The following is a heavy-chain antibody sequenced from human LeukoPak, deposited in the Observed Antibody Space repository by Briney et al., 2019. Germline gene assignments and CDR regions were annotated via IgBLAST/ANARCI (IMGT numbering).Heavy chain of an antibody. J-gene: IGHJ6*02. CDR1: GYTFTNFG. Sequence: ASVKVSCKASGYTFTNFGISWVRQAPGQGLEWMGWISAYNGNTNYAQRLQGRVTMTTDTSTSTAYMELRSLRSDDTAVYYCASVYNYGMDVWGQGTTVIVSS. V-gene: IGHV1-18*01. CDR2: ISAYNGNT. CDR3: ASVYNYGMDV.